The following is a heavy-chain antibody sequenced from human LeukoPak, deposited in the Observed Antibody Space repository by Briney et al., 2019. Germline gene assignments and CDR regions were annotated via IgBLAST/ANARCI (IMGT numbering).Heavy chain of an antibody. CDR3: ARALSRGPGGSYQYYFDF. CDR1: GFTFNSYL. V-gene: IGHV3-23*01. Sequence: RGSLRLSCAASGFTFNSYLMSWVRQAPGKGLEWVSGISGSGGSTYYADSVKGRFTISRDDSRTTLYLQMNSLRHEDTAVHHCARALSRGPGGSYQYYFDFWGHGTLVTVSS. CDR2: ISGSGGST. J-gene: IGHJ4*01. D-gene: IGHD2-8*02.